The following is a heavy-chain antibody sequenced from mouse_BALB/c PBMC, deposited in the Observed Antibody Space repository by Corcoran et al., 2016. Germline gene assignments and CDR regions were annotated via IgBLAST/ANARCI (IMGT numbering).Heavy chain of an antibody. D-gene: IGHD2-1*01. CDR2: IYPGSGST. Sequence: QVQLQQSGPELVKPGASVKMSCKASGYTFTDYVISWVKQRTGQGLEWIGEIYPGSGSTYYNEKFKGKATMTADKSSNTAYMQLSSLTSEESAVYFCERRDHYYGNYYAMDYCGQGTSVTVSS. CDR3: ERRDHYYGNYYAMDY. CDR1: GYTFTDYV. V-gene: IGHV1-81*01. J-gene: IGHJ4*01.